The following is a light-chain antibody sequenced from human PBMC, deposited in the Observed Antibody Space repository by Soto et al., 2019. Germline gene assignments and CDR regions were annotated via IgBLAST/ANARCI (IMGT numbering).Light chain of an antibody. CDR2: RNN. Sequence: QSVLTQPPSASGTPGQRVTISCSGSSSNIGSNYVYWYQQLPGTAPKLLIYRNNQRPSGVPDRFSGSKSGTSASLAISGLRSEDEADYYCAAWDDSLSAFYVXGTGTKVTVL. CDR3: AAWDDSLSAFYV. J-gene: IGLJ1*01. CDR1: SSNIGSNY. V-gene: IGLV1-47*01.